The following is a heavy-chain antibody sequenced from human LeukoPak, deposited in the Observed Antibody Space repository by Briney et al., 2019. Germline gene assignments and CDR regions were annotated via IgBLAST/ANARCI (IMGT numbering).Heavy chain of an antibody. CDR2: IYYSGST. Sequence: PSETLSLTCAVYGGSFSGYYWGWIRQPPGKALEWIGSIYYSGSTYYNPSLKSRVTITVDTSKNQFSLKLSSVTATDTAVYFCARSGSGRLLDYWGQGTLVTVSS. CDR1: GGSFSGYY. V-gene: IGHV4-39*01. D-gene: IGHD6-19*01. CDR3: ARSGSGRLLDY. J-gene: IGHJ4*02.